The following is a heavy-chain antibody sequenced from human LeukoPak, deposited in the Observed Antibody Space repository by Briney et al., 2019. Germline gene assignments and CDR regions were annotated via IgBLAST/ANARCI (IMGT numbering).Heavy chain of an antibody. D-gene: IGHD5-24*01. V-gene: IGHV3-7*01. Sequence: GGSLRLSCAASGFTFSSYWMSWVRQAPGKGLEWVANIKQDGSEKYYVDSVKGRFTISRDNAKNSLYLQMNSLRAEDTAVYYCARVAGYNYLYYFDYWGQGTLVTVSS. CDR1: GFTFSSYW. J-gene: IGHJ4*02. CDR2: IKQDGSEK. CDR3: ARVAGYNYLYYFDY.